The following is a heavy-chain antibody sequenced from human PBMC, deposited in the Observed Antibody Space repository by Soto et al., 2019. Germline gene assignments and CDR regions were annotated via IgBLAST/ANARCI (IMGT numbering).Heavy chain of an antibody. D-gene: IGHD6-19*01. CDR3: ARDIGQWLSDPYQQWLVGY. CDR2: ISAYNGNT. CDR1: GYTFTSYG. J-gene: IGHJ4*02. Sequence: AAVTVSCTASGYTFTSYGISWVRQAPGQGLEWMGWISAYNGNTNYAQKLQGRVTMTTDTSTSTAYMELRSLRSDDTAVYYCARDIGQWLSDPYQQWLVGYWGQGTLVTVSS. V-gene: IGHV1-18*01.